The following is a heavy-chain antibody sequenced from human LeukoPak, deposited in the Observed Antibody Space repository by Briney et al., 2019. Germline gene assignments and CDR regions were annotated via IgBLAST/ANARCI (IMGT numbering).Heavy chain of an antibody. CDR2: IWYDGSNK. V-gene: IGHV3-33*01. D-gene: IGHD6-13*01. CDR3: TRIPSSTISWYYFDY. J-gene: IGHJ4*02. Sequence: GGSLRLSCAVSGLTFSSYGMHWARQAPGKGLEWVAVIWYDGSNKYYADSVKGRFTISRDNSKNTLYLQMNSLRAEDTAVYYCTRIPSSTISWYYFDYWGQGTLVTVSS. CDR1: GLTFSSYG.